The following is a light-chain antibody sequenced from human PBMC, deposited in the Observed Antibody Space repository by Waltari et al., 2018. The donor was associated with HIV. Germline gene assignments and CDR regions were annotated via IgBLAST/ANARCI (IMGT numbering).Light chain of an antibody. V-gene: IGKV3-15*01. CDR3: QQYNNWPPLT. CDR1: QSVSSN. Sequence: EIVMTQSPATLSVSPGERATLPCRASQSVSSNLAWYQQKPGQAPRLLIYGASTRATGIPARFSGSGSGTEFTLTISSLQSEDFAVYYCQQYNNWPPLTFGGGTKVEIK. CDR2: GAS. J-gene: IGKJ4*01.